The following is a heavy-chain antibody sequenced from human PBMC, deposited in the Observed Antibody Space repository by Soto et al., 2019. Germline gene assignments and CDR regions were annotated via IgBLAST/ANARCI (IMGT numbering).Heavy chain of an antibody. CDR3: ALRHSDWYFDY. CDR1: GGSISSSSYY. D-gene: IGHD6-19*01. J-gene: IGHJ4*02. CDR2: IYYSEST. V-gene: IGHV4-39*01. Sequence: LSLTCTVSGGSISSSSYYWGWIRQPPGKGLEWIGSIYYSESTYYNPSLKSRVTISVDTTKTQFPLKLSSVTAADTAVYYCALRHSDWYFDYWGQGTLVTVSS.